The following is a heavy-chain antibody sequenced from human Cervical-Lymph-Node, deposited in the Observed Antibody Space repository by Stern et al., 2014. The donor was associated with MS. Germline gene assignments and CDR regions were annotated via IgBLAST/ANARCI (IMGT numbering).Heavy chain of an antibody. J-gene: IGHJ5*02. V-gene: IGHV3-7*01. D-gene: IGHD1-7*01. CDR2: IKNDGSEK. CDR1: GFTFSNYW. Sequence: EDQLVESGGGLVQPGESLRLSCAVSGFTFSNYWMNWVRQAPGKGLEWVASIKNDGSEKSYVASVKGRFTISRDNAKNSLYLQMNSLRAEDTAVYYCARAVRELGTWGQGTLVTVSS. CDR3: ARAVRELGT.